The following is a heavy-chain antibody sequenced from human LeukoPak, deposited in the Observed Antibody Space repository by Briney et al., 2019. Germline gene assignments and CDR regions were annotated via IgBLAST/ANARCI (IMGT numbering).Heavy chain of an antibody. CDR2: VSAYNRNT. CDR1: GYTFTSYG. J-gene: IGHJ4*02. CDR3: ARGLDTAMAPYFFDS. D-gene: IGHD5-18*01. V-gene: IGHV1-18*01. Sequence: ASVKVSCKASGYTFTSYGVSWVRQAPGQGLEWMGWVSAYNRNTKNAQKLQGRVTMTTDTSTSTAYMELRSLRSDDTAVYYCARGLDTAMAPYFFDSWGQGTLVTVSS.